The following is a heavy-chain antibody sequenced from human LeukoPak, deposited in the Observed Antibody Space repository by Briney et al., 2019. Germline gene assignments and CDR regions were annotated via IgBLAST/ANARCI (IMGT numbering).Heavy chain of an antibody. CDR3: ARVKDAHYYMDV. D-gene: IGHD2-2*01. CDR2: ISSSGSTI. J-gene: IGHJ6*03. Sequence: GGSRRLSCAASGFTLSDYYMSWIRQAPGKGLEWVSYISSSGSTIYYADSVKGRFTISRDNAKNSLYLQMNSLRAEDTAVYYCARVKDAHYYMDVWGKGTTVTVSS. CDR1: GFTLSDYY. V-gene: IGHV3-11*01.